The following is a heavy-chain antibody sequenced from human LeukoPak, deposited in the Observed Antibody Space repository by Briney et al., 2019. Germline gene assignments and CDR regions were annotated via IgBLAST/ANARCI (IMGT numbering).Heavy chain of an antibody. CDR2: ISWYNGDK. CDR1: GYTFNRYG. D-gene: IGHD3-22*01. Sequence: ASVMVSCKASGYTFNRYGISWVRQAPGQGPEWMGWISWYNGDKKFEQKFQGRFTMATDASASTAYMELRSLTSDDTGVYYCARDFSNTSGFKVVIDYWGQGTSVTVSS. V-gene: IGHV1-18*01. CDR3: ARDFSNTSGFKVVIDY. J-gene: IGHJ4*02.